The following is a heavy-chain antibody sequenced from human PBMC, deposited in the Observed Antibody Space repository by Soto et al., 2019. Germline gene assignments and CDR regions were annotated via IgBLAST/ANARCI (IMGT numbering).Heavy chain of an antibody. CDR1: GGSISSGDYY. J-gene: IGHJ4*02. Sequence: QVQLQESGPGLVKPSQTLSLTCTVSGGSISSGDYYWSWIRQPPGKGLEWIGYIYYSGSTYYNPSLKSRVTISVDTSKKQFSLKLSSVTAADTAVYYCARGPAYVDTAYDYWGQGTLVTVSS. CDR2: IYYSGST. D-gene: IGHD5-18*01. CDR3: ARGPAYVDTAYDY. V-gene: IGHV4-30-4*01.